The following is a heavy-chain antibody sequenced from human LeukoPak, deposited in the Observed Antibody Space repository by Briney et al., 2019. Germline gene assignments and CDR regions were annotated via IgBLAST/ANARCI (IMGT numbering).Heavy chain of an antibody. CDR2: ISAYNGNT. V-gene: IGHV1-18*01. Sequence: GASVKVSCKASGYTFTSYGISWVRQAPGQGLEWMGWISAYNGNTNYAQKLQGRVTMTTDTSTSTAYMELRSLRSDDTAVYYCARVIAAAGTWWFDPWGQGTLVTVSS. D-gene: IGHD6-13*01. CDR3: ARVIAAAGTWWFDP. J-gene: IGHJ5*02. CDR1: GYTFTSYG.